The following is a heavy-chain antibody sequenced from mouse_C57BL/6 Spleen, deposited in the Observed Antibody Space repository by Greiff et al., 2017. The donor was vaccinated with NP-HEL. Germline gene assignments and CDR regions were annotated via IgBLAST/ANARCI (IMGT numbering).Heavy chain of an antibody. CDR1: GFNIKDYY. J-gene: IGHJ1*03. CDR3: FVVSYWYFDV. D-gene: IGHD2-12*01. V-gene: IGHV14-2*01. Sequence: EVQLQQSGAELVKPGASVKLSCTASGFNIKDYYMPWVKQRTEQGLEWIGRIDPEDGETKYAPKFQGKATITADTSSNTAYLQLSSLTSEDTAVYYCFVVSYWYFDVWGTGTTVTVSS. CDR2: IDPEDGET.